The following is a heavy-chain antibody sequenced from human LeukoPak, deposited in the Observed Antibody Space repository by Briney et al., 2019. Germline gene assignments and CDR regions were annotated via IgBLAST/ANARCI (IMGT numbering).Heavy chain of an antibody. V-gene: IGHV1-3*01. CDR2: INAGTGNT. CDR3: ARDTFSTSRPIEY. CDR1: GYTFSSYV. D-gene: IGHD2/OR15-2a*01. Sequence: ASVKVSCKASGYTFSSYVMHWVRQAPGQSLEWMGWINAGTGNTEYAQKFQGRVTITRDTSASTAYMELNSLRYGDTAMYYCARDTFSTSRPIEYWGQGTLVTVSS. J-gene: IGHJ4*02.